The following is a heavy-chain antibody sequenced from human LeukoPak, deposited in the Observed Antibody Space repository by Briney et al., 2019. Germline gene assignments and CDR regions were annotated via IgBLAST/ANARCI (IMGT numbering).Heavy chain of an antibody. D-gene: IGHD3-22*01. CDR1: GGSISSSNW. J-gene: IGHJ3*01. CDR3: ARDYYDSSGYPIDAFDV. V-gene: IGHV4-4*02. Sequence: SETLSLTCAVSGGSISSSNWWSWVRQPPGKGLEWIGEIYHSGSTNYNPSLKSRVTISVDKSKNQFSLKLSSVTAADTAVYYCARDYYDSSGYPIDAFDVWGQGTMVTVSS. CDR2: IYHSGST.